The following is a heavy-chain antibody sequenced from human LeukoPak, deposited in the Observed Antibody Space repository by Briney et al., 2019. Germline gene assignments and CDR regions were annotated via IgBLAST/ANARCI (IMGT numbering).Heavy chain of an antibody. CDR2: IYYSGST. D-gene: IGHD4-17*01. CDR3: ARGEDYGDYSY. Sequence: KPSETLSLTCAVSSGSISRYYWSWILQPPGKGLEWIGYIYYSGSTNYNPSLKSRVTISVDTSKNQFSLKLSSVTAADTAVYYCARGEDYGDYSYWGQGTLVTVSS. J-gene: IGHJ4*02. V-gene: IGHV4-59*01. CDR1: SGSISRYY.